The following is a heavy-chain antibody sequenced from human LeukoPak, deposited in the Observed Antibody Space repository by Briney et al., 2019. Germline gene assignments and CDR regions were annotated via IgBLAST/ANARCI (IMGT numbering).Heavy chain of an antibody. D-gene: IGHD6-19*01. J-gene: IGHJ4*02. CDR3: ARDPIGSGGTIDY. Sequence: SETLSLTCTVSGGSISGYYWSWIRQPPGKGLEWIGYIHYSGSTNYNPSLKSRVTISVDTSKNQFSLKLSSVTAADTAIYFCARDPIGSGGTIDYWGQGTLVTVSS. CDR1: GGSISGYY. CDR2: IHYSGST. V-gene: IGHV4-59*01.